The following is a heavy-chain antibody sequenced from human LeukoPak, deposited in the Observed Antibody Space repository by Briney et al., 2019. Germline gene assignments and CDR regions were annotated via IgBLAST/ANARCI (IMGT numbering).Heavy chain of an antibody. CDR1: GGSISSYY. Sequence: SETLSLTCTVSGGSISSYYWSWIRQPPGKGLEWIGYIYYSGSTTYNPSLKSRVAISVDTSKTQFSLRLSSVTAADTAVYYCARPGDYYDSSGYLAFDIWGQETMVTVSS. J-gene: IGHJ3*02. V-gene: IGHV4-59*08. D-gene: IGHD3-22*01. CDR2: IYYSGST. CDR3: ARPGDYYDSSGYLAFDI.